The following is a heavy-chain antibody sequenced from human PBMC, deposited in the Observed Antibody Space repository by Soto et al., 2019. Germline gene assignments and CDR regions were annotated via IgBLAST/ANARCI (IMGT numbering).Heavy chain of an antibody. CDR2: IYYSGST. CDR3: ARDRWGGTSDALDI. D-gene: IGHD2-8*01. V-gene: IGHV4-59*01. CDR1: GGSISSYY. J-gene: IGHJ3*02. Sequence: SETLSLTCTVSGGSISSYYWSWIRQPPGKGLEWIGYIYYSGSTNYNPSLKSRVTISVDTSKNQFSLKLSSVTASDTAVYYCARDRWGGTSDALDIWGQGTMVTV.